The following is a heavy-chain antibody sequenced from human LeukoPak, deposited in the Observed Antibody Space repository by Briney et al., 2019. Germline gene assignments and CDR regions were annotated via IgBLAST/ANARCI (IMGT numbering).Heavy chain of an antibody. CDR3: AKGRGAISVGLLDY. J-gene: IGHJ4*02. D-gene: IGHD4/OR15-4a*01. V-gene: IGHV3-23*01. CDR1: GFTFSTYS. Sequence: GGSLRLSCAASGFTFSTYSMTWVRQAPGKGLEWVSAISGSDAITYYAGSVRGRFTISRDNFKTTLYLQMNSLRAEDTAVYCCAKGRGAISVGLLDYWGQGTLVTVSS. CDR2: ISGSDAIT.